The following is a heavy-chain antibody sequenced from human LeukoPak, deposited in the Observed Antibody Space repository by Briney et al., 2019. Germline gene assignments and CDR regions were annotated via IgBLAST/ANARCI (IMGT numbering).Heavy chain of an antibody. CDR2: ISGSGGST. D-gene: IGHD6-19*01. V-gene: IGHV3-23*01. CDR1: GFTFSSYA. J-gene: IGHJ5*02. CDR3: ARMGSGSGYSSGWPPNWFDP. Sequence: PGGSLRLSCAASGFTFSSYAMSWVRQAPGKGLEWVSAISGSGGSTYYADSVKGRFTISRDNSKNTLYLQMNSLRAEDTAVYYCARMGSGSGYSSGWPPNWFDPWGQGTLVTVSS.